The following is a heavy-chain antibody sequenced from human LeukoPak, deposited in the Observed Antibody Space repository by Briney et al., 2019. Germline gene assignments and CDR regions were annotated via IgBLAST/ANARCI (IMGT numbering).Heavy chain of an antibody. CDR3: AKPWAL. J-gene: IGHJ4*02. D-gene: IGHD3-16*01. Sequence: GGSLRLSCEASGFTFTNYAIHWVRQTPDRGLEWLSVVSQQGDKKHYAESVKGRFTISRDNSKNTVFLQMNSLTNEDTALYYCAKPWALWGQGALVTVSS. CDR1: GFTFTNYA. CDR2: VSQQGDKK. V-gene: IGHV3-30-3*02.